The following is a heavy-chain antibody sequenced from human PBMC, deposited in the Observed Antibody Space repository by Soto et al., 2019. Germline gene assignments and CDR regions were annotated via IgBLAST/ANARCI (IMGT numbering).Heavy chain of an antibody. V-gene: IGHV3-30*03. CDR3: ARDMDAGWFVMDV. Sequence: QAQLVESGGGGVQPGTSLRLSCVASGFGFNFFGIHWVRQAPGKGLEWVAGISGDASRIYYADDLKGRVTITRVNSENTLYLQMNSLRPEATALYYCARDMDAGWFVMDVWGQGTTVTV. J-gene: IGHJ6*02. D-gene: IGHD3-10*01. CDR2: ISGDASRI. CDR1: GFGFNFFG.